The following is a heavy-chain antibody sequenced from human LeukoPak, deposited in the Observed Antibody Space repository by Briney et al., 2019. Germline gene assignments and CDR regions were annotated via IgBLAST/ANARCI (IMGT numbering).Heavy chain of an antibody. J-gene: IGHJ4*02. CDR2: ILYDGSNK. CDR3: ARASYCGGDCYYYFDY. CDR1: GFTFNNYV. Sequence: GRSLRLSCAASGFTFNNYVMHWVRQAPGKGLEWVALILYDGSNKYYADSVKGRFSISRDNSKNTLYLQMNSLRAEDTAVYYCARASYCGGDCYYYFDYWGQGTLVTVSS. V-gene: IGHV3-30-3*01. D-gene: IGHD2-21*02.